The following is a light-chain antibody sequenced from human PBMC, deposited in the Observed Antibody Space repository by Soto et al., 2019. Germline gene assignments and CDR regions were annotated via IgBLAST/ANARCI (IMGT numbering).Light chain of an antibody. Sequence: DIQRTQSPSSLSASVGDRVTITCRASQSISSYLNWYQQRPGKAPNLLIYAASRLQSGVPSRFSGSGSGTDFTLTISNLEPEDFATYYCQQSYTTPRTFGQGTKLEIK. CDR3: QQSYTTPRT. V-gene: IGKV1-39*01. CDR1: QSISSY. CDR2: AAS. J-gene: IGKJ2*01.